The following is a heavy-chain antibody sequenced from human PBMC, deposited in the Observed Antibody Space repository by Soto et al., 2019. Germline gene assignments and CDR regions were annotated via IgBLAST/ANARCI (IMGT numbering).Heavy chain of an antibody. CDR3: ARDSTPYQYRGSPIAPTGFDP. Sequence: ASVKVSCKASGYTFADFYIHWVRQAPGQGLEWMRWINPTSCGTNYAQKFQGWVTMTRDTSITTAFMELSRLRSDDTAVYYCARDSTPYQYRGSPIAPTGFDPWGQGTLVTVSS. V-gene: IGHV1-2*04. D-gene: IGHD5-12*01. CDR1: GYTFADFY. J-gene: IGHJ5*02. CDR2: INPTSCGT.